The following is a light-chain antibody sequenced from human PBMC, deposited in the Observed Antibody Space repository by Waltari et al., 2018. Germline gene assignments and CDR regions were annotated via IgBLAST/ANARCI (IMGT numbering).Light chain of an antibody. V-gene: IGKV2-30*02. CDR3: MQGAHWPYT. CDR2: KVS. CDR1: QSLVHSDGNTY. J-gene: IGKJ2*01. Sequence: DVVMTQSPLALPVTLGQPASISCKSSQSLVHSDGNTYLSWFQQRPGQSPRRLIYKVSNRDSGFPDRFSGSGSGTDFTLKISRVEAEDVAVYFCMQGAHWPYTFGQGTELEIK.